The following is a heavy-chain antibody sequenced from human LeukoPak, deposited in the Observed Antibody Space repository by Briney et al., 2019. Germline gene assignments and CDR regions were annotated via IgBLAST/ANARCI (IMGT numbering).Heavy chain of an antibody. Sequence: GGSLRLSCAASGFTFSSYSMNWVRRAPGKGLEWVSYISSSSSTIYYADSVKGRFTISRDNAKNSLYLQMNSLRAEDTAIYYCARATGDGRHAFDIWGQGTMVTVSS. CDR1: GFTFSSYS. J-gene: IGHJ3*02. CDR3: ARATGDGRHAFDI. V-gene: IGHV3-48*01. D-gene: IGHD7-27*01. CDR2: ISSSSSTI.